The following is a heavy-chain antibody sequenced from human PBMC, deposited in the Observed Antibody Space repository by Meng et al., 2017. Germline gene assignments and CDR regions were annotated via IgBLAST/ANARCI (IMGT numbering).Heavy chain of an antibody. CDR1: GGTFSSYA. Sequence: SVKVSCKASGGTFSSYAISWVRQAPGQGLEWMGGIIPNFGTANYAQKFQGRVTITTDESTSTAYMELSSLRSEDTAVYYCARVVSYDSSGYQGAFDYWGQGTLVTVSS. CDR2: IIPNFGTA. V-gene: IGHV1-69*05. D-gene: IGHD3-22*01. CDR3: ARVVSYDSSGYQGAFDY. J-gene: IGHJ4*02.